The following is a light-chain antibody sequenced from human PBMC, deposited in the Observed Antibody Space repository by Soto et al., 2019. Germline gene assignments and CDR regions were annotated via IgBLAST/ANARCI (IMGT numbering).Light chain of an antibody. V-gene: IGLV2-14*01. CDR3: CSYSAITSLGGV. J-gene: IGLJ3*02. CDR1: SSDIGNYNY. CDR2: EVS. Sequence: QPVLTQPASVSGSPGQSITISCTGTSSDIGNYNYVSWYQQHAGEAPKLIIYEVSHRPSGVSSRFSGSKSGNTASLTISRLQAVDEADYYCCSYSAITSLGGVFGGGTKVTVL.